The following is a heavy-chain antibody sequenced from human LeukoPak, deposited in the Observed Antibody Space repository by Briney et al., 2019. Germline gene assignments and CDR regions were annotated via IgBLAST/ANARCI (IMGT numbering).Heavy chain of an antibody. J-gene: IGHJ6*02. CDR3: AKVAGYQPYYGMDV. V-gene: IGHV3-23*01. D-gene: IGHD2-2*01. CDR1: GFSFSSYA. CDR2: ISGSGGTT. Sequence: GGSLRLSCAASGFSFSSYAMSWVRQAPGKGLEWVSAISGSGGTTYYADSVKGRFTISRDNSKNTLYLQMNSLRAEDTAEYYRAKVAGYQPYYGMDVWGQETTVTVSS.